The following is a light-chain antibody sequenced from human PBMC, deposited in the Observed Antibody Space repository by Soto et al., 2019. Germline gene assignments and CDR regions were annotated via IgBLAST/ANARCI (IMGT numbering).Light chain of an antibody. J-gene: IGKJ1*01. V-gene: IGKV3-11*01. CDR2: EAS. CDR3: QQYDTSPRT. CDR1: QSVFDY. Sequence: EIVLTQSPATLSLSPGQRATLSCKASQSVFDYIAWYQQKPGQAPRLLIYEASIRATGVPARFSGSGSGTDFTLTISRLEPEDFAVYYCQQYDTSPRTFGQGTKVDIK.